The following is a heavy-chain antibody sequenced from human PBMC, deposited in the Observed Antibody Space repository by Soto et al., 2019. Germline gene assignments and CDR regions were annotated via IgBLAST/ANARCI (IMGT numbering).Heavy chain of an antibody. CDR2: INPNSGGT. V-gene: IGHV1-2*04. D-gene: IGHD4-17*01. CDR3: ASNADYAPDYYGMDV. J-gene: IGHJ6*02. CDR1: GYTFTGYY. Sequence: GASVKVSCKASGYTFTGYYMHWVRQAPGQGLEWMGWINPNSGGTNYAQKFQAWVTMTRDTSISTAYIELRRLRSDDTAVYYCASNADYAPDYYGMDVWGQGTTVTGSS.